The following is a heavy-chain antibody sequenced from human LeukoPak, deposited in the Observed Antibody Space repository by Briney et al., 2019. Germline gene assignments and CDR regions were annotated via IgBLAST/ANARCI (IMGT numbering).Heavy chain of an antibody. Sequence: GGSLRLSCAGSGFTLSTYAMSWVRQAPGKGLEWVSGISGSDDTTYYADSVKGRFTISRDNSKKTLYLQMNSLRAEDTAVYYCASAGWLQSHGYSFAAWGQGTLVTVSS. V-gene: IGHV3-23*01. CDR3: ASAGWLQSHGYSFAA. CDR2: ISGSDDTT. D-gene: IGHD5-24*01. CDR1: GFTLSTYA. J-gene: IGHJ5*02.